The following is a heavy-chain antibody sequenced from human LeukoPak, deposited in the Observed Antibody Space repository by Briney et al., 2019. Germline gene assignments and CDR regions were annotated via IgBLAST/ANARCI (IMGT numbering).Heavy chain of an antibody. CDR2: INPNSGGT. CDR1: GYTFTGYY. D-gene: IGHD3-9*01. Sequence: GASVKVSCKASGYTFTGYYMHWVRQAPGQGLEWMGWINPNSGGTNYAQKFQGRVTMTRDTSISTAYLQWSSLKASDTAMYYCASPSDISRGFYFDYWGQGTLVTVSS. CDR3: ASPSDISRGFYFDY. J-gene: IGHJ4*02. V-gene: IGHV1-2*02.